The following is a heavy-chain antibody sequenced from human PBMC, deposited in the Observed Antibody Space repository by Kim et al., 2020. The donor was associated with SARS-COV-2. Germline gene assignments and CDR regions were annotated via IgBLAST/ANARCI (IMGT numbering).Heavy chain of an antibody. Sequence: GGSLRLSCATSGFTFTDYDMHWVRQAPGKGLEWVAVINHDGGTKEYADSVKGRFTISRDNSKNSLYLQMNSLRDDDTAVYYCMRDQMGGDLQRWGQGTLVTVSS. D-gene: IGHD3-16*01. CDR2: INHDGGTK. V-gene: IGHV3-33*08. J-gene: IGHJ1*01. CDR1: GFTFTDYD. CDR3: MRDQMGGDLQR.